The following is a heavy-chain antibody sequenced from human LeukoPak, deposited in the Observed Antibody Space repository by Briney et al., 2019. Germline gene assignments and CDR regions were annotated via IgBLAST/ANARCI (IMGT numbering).Heavy chain of an antibody. CDR1: GFTFSSYS. J-gene: IGHJ4*02. CDR2: ISSSSSYI. Sequence: GGSLTLSCAASGFTFSSYSMNWVRQAPGKGLEWVSSISSSSSYIYYADSVKGRFTISRDNAKNSLYLRMNSLRAEDTAVYYCARDRSDYGDYIFDYWGRGTLDSVSS. D-gene: IGHD4-17*01. CDR3: ARDRSDYGDYIFDY. V-gene: IGHV3-21*01.